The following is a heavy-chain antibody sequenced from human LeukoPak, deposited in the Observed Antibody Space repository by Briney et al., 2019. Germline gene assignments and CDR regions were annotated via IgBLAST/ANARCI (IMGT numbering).Heavy chain of an antibody. J-gene: IGHJ4*02. CDR1: GYTFTSYG. Sequence: ASVKVSCKASGYTFTSYGISWVRQAPGQGLEWMGWISAYNGNTNYAQKFQGRVTITADKSTSTAYMELSSLRSEDTAVYYCAITLHSAVGEVSSFDYWGQGTLVTVSS. CDR3: AITLHSAVGEVSSFDY. CDR2: ISAYNGNT. D-gene: IGHD1-26*01. V-gene: IGHV1-18*01.